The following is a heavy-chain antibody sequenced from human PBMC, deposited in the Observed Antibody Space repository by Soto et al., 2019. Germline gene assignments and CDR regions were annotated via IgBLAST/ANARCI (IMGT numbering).Heavy chain of an antibody. Sequence: PSQTLSLTCAISGDSVASNSAAWNWIRQSPSRGLEWLGRTYYRSKWHNDYAPSVKSRISINPDTSKNQVVLTMTNMDPVDTATYFCAHSPRPPGYSTSAYDYWGQGTLVTVAS. CDR2: TYYRSKWHN. D-gene: IGHD2-2*01. CDR1: GDSVASNSAA. CDR3: AHSPRPPGYSTSAYDY. J-gene: IGHJ4*02. V-gene: IGHV6-1*01.